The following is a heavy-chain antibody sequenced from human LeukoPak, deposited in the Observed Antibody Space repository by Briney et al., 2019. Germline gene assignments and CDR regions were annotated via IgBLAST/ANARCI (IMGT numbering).Heavy chain of an antibody. V-gene: IGHV1-69*13. CDR2: IIPIFSTA. CDR3: ASRIEGAEY. Sequence: GASVNVSRQASVGTFISYAIRWVRQAPGQGREWMGGIIPIFSTANYGQKFQGRVTITADEPTSTAYMERSSLRSEDTAVYDCASRIEGAEYRGQGALGTVSS. J-gene: IGHJ4*02. D-gene: IGHD2-15*01. CDR1: VGTFISYA.